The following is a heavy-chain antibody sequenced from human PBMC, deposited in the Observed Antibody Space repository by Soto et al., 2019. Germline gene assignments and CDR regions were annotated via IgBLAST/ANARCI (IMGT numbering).Heavy chain of an antibody. CDR1: GFSLSTSGVG. CDR2: IYWNDDK. CDR3: AHRPPTNSTITIFGVVIAYGNWFDP. Sequence: QITLKESGPTLVKPTQTLTLTCTFSGFSLSTSGVGVGWIRQPPGKALEWLALIYWNDDKRYSPSLKSRLTITKDNSTNQVVLTMTNMDPVDTATYYCAHRPPTNSTITIFGVVIAYGNWFDPWGQGTLVTVSS. J-gene: IGHJ5*02. V-gene: IGHV2-5*01. D-gene: IGHD3-3*01.